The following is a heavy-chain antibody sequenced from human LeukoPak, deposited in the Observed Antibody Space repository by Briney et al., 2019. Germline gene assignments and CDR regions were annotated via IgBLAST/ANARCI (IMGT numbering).Heavy chain of an antibody. CDR3: ARDSPETGFDY. J-gene: IGHJ4*02. CDR1: GFTFSSYA. V-gene: IGHV3-30*03. CDR2: ISYDGSNK. Sequence: GGSLRLSCAASGFTFSSYAMSWVRQAPGKGLEWVAVISYDGSNKYYADSVKGRFTISRDNSKNTLYLQMNSLRAEDTAVYYCARDSPETGFDYWGQGTLVTVSS. D-gene: IGHD1-14*01.